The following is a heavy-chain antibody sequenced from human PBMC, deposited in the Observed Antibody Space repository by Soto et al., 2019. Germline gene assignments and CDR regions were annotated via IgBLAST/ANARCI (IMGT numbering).Heavy chain of an antibody. CDR3: AKDNWGSLGYFDY. Sequence: GGSLRLSCAASGFTFDDYTMHWVRQAPGKGLEWVSLISWDGGSTYYADSVKGRFTISRDNSKNSLYLQMNSLRTEDTALYYCAKDNWGSLGYFDYWGQGTLVTVSS. CDR2: ISWDGGST. D-gene: IGHD7-27*01. CDR1: GFTFDDYT. J-gene: IGHJ4*02. V-gene: IGHV3-43*01.